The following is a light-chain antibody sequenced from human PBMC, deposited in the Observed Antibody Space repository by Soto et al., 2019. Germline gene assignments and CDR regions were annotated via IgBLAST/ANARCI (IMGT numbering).Light chain of an antibody. J-gene: IGKJ1*01. CDR2: DAS. CDR3: QQYGSSPQT. V-gene: IGKV3D-20*01. CDR1: QSVSSSY. Sequence: EIVLTQSPATLSLSPGERATLSCGASQSVSSSYLAWYQQKPVLAPRLLIDDASSRATGIPDRFSGSGSGTDFTLTISRLEPEDFAVYYCQQYGSSPQTFGQGTKVEIK.